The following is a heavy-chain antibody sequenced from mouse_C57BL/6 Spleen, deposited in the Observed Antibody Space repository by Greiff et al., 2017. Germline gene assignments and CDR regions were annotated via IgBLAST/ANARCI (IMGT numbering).Heavy chain of an antibody. J-gene: IGHJ2*01. CDR2: IHPNSGST. CDR3: ARSPGSSFDY. Sequence: QVQLKQPGAELVKPGASVKLSCKASGYTFTSYWMHWVKQRPGQGLEWIGMIHPNSGSTNYNEKFKSKATLTVDKSSSTAYMQLSSLTSEDSAVYYCARSPGSSFDYWGQGTTLTVSS. D-gene: IGHD1-1*01. CDR1: GYTFTSYW. V-gene: IGHV1-64*01.